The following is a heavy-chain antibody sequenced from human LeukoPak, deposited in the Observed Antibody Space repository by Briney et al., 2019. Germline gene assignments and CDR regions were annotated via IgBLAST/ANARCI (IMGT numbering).Heavy chain of an antibody. CDR2: ISGSGGST. CDR3: AKDQGGIAVANRNGYFDY. D-gene: IGHD6-19*01. CDR1: GFTFSSYA. J-gene: IGHJ4*02. V-gene: IGHV3-23*01. Sequence: PGGSLRPSCAASGFTFSSYAMSWVRQAPGKGLEWVSAISGSGGSTYYADSVKGRFTISRDNSKNTLYVQMNSLRAEDTAVYYCAKDQGGIAVANRNGYFDYWGQGTLVTVSS.